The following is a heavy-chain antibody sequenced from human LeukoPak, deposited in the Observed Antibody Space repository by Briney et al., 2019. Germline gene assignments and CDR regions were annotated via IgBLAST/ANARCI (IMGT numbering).Heavy chain of an antibody. D-gene: IGHD5-12*01. V-gene: IGHV4-59*08. J-gene: IGHJ5*02. CDR1: GGSISSYY. Sequence: SETLSLTCSVSGGSISSYYWSWIRQPPGKGLEWFGYIYYSGSPNYKSPLKSRVTMSGDTSKNQFSLELRSVTAADTAVYYCARHAESGYDRFDLWGQGTLVTVSS. CDR3: ARHAESGYDRFDL. CDR2: IYYSGSP.